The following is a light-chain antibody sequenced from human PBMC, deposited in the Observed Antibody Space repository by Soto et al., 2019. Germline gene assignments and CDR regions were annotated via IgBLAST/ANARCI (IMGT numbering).Light chain of an antibody. J-gene: IGKJ3*01. CDR3: QQYNKWPLT. V-gene: IGKV3-15*01. Sequence: EIVLTQSPATLSLSPGERATLSCRASQSVSSYLAWYQQKPGQAPRLLIYGASTRATGFPDRFSGSGSGTEFTLTISSLQSEDFAVYYCQQYNKWPLTFGPGTKVDIK. CDR2: GAS. CDR1: QSVSSY.